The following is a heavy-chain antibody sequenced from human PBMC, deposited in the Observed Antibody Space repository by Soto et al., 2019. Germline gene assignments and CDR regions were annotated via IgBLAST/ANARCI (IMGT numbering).Heavy chain of an antibody. CDR3: ARSGYSDGPNPLLY. D-gene: IGHD5-18*01. J-gene: IGHJ4*02. Sequence: QVQLQESGPGLVKPSQTLSLTCTVSGGSISSGGYYWSWIRQHPGKGLEWIGYIYYSGSTYYNPSLKGRVTISVDTSKNQFSLKLSSVTAADTAVYYCARSGYSDGPNPLLYWGQGTLVTVSS. V-gene: IGHV4-31*03. CDR2: IYYSGST. CDR1: GGSISSGGYY.